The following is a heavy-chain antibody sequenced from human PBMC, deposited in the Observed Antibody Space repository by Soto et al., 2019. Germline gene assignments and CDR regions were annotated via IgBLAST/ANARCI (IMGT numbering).Heavy chain of an antibody. Sequence: SETLSLTCTVSGGSISSYYWSWIRQPPGKGLEWIGYIYYSGSTNYNPSLKSRVTISVDTSKNQFSLKLSSVTAADTAVYYCARGMGGSGSYSYYYYYMDVRGKGTTVTVSS. CDR3: ARGMGGSGSYSYYYYYMDV. V-gene: IGHV4-59*08. CDR1: GGSISSYY. J-gene: IGHJ6*03. D-gene: IGHD3-10*01. CDR2: IYYSGST.